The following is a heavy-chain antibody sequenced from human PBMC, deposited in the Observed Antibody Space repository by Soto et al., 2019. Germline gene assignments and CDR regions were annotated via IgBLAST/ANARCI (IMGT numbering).Heavy chain of an antibody. V-gene: IGHV4-59*01. CDR3: ARADIAAADKLDP. Sequence: SETLSLTSPVSGGSISIYYWSWIRQPPGKGLEWIGYIYYSGITNYNPSLKSRVTISVDTSKNQFSLKLSSVTAAEKAVYYCARADIAAADKLDPWGPGTLVTV. CDR2: IYYSGIT. J-gene: IGHJ5*02. D-gene: IGHD6-13*01. CDR1: GGSISIYY.